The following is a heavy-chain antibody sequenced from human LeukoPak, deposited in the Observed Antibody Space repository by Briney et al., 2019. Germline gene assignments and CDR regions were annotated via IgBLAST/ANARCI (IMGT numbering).Heavy chain of an antibody. J-gene: IGHJ3*02. Sequence: GGSLRLSCSASGFIFSSYAMHWVRQAPGKGLEWVSIIYNDGSTYYSDSMKGRFTISRDNSKNTLYLQVNSLRAEDTAMYYCARNILFAFDIWGQGTMVTVSS. CDR1: GFIFSSYA. V-gene: IGHV3-53*01. CDR3: ARNILFAFDI. D-gene: IGHD2/OR15-2a*01. CDR2: IYNDGST.